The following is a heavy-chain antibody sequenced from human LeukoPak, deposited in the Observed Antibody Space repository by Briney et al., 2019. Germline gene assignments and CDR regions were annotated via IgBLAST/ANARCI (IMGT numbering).Heavy chain of an antibody. CDR3: ARVLYYDYVWGSYRSPRNWFDP. D-gene: IGHD3-16*02. V-gene: IGHV4-34*01. Sequence: PSETPSLTCAVYGGSFSGYYWSWIRQPPGKGLEWIGEINHSGSTNYNPSLKSRVTISVDTSKNQFSLKLSSVTAADTAVYHCARVLYYDYVWGSYRSPRNWFDPWGQGTLVTVSS. CDR2: INHSGST. CDR1: GGSFSGYY. J-gene: IGHJ5*02.